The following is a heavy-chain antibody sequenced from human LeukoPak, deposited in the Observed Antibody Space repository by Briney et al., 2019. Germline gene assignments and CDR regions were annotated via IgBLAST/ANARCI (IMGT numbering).Heavy chain of an antibody. CDR2: ISYDGSNK. Sequence: GGSLRLSCAASGFTFSRYGMHWVRQAPGKGLEWVAVISYDGSNKYYADSVKGRFTISRDNSKNTLYLQMNRLRAEDTAVYYCAKERGNDFGASSPYFDNWGQGTLVTVYS. V-gene: IGHV3-30*18. CDR3: AKERGNDFGASSPYFDN. D-gene: IGHD4-23*01. J-gene: IGHJ4*02. CDR1: GFTFSRYG.